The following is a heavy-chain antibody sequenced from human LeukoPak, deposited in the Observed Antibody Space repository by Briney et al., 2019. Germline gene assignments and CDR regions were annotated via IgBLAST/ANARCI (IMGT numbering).Heavy chain of an antibody. CDR1: GGSISSYY. D-gene: IGHD3-22*01. Sequence: SETLSLTCTVSGGSISSYYWSWIRQPPGKGLEWIGYIYYSGSTNYNPSLKSRVTISVDTSKNQFSLKLSSVTAAHTAVYYCARHYDSSGYWYYFDYWGQGTLVTVSS. J-gene: IGHJ4*02. CDR2: IYYSGST. V-gene: IGHV4-59*08. CDR3: ARHYDSSGYWYYFDY.